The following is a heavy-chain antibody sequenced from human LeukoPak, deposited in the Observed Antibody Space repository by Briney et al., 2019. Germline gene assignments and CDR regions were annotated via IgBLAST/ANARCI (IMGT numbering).Heavy chain of an antibody. CDR3: AREDSGIQLWPFDY. CDR2: IKQDGSEK. CDR1: GFTFTTYW. Sequence: GGSLRLSCATSGFTFTTYWMNWVRQAPGKGLEWVANIKQDGSEKYYVDSVKGRFTISRDNAKSSLYLQMNSLRADDTAVYYCAREDSGIQLWPFDYWGQGTLVTVSS. V-gene: IGHV3-7*01. J-gene: IGHJ4*02. D-gene: IGHD5-18*01.